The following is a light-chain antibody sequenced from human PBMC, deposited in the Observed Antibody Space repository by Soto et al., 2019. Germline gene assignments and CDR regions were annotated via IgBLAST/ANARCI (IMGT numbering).Light chain of an antibody. J-gene: IGLJ1*01. V-gene: IGLV2-14*01. CDR2: EVN. CDR1: SSDVGGYNY. CDR3: TSYTSSITYV. Sequence: QSALTQPASVSGSPGQSITISCTGTSSDVGGYNYVSWYQQHPGKAPKLMIYEVNNRPSGVSNRFSGSKSGNTASLTISELQAEDEADYYCTSYTSSITYVFGTGTKVTVL.